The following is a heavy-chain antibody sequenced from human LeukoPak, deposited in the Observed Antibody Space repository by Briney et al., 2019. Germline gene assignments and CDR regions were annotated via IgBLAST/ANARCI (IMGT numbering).Heavy chain of an antibody. J-gene: IGHJ4*02. V-gene: IGHV1-18*04. D-gene: IGHD2-15*01. Sequence: ASVKPSCKASDYTFTSYGISWVRQAPGQGLEWMGWISAYNGNTNYAQKLRGRVTMTTDTSTSTAYMELRSLRSDDTAVYYCARDGDIVVVVAATNPLYFDYWGQGTLVTVSS. CDR3: ARDGDIVVVVAATNPLYFDY. CDR2: ISAYNGNT. CDR1: DYTFTSYG.